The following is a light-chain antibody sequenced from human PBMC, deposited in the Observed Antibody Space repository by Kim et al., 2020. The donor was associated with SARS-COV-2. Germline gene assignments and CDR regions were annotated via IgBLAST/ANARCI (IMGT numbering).Light chain of an antibody. J-gene: IGKJ2*01. CDR3: QQYFGTPFT. CDR2: WAT. V-gene: IGKV4-1*01. Sequence: TTCRASPSVLYNTDKRNYLSWYQQRPAHPPRLIAHWATTRESGVPDRFTGRGSGTQFTLTINGLQPEDVAVYYCQQYFGTPFTFGQGTKVEIK. CDR1: PSVLYNTDKRNY.